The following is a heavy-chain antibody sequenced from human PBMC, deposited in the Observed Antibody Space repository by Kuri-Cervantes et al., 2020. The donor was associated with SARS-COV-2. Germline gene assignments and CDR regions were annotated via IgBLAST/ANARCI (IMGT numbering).Heavy chain of an antibody. Sequence: GGSLRLSCKGSGYSFTSYWISWVRQMPGKGLEWMGRIDPSDSYTNYSPSFQGHVTISADKSISTAYLQWNSLKASDTAMYYCARHDYDSSGYYYVYYGMDVWGQGTTVTVSS. CDR1: GYSFTSYW. CDR2: IDPSDSYT. J-gene: IGHJ6*02. CDR3: ARHDYDSSGYYYVYYGMDV. V-gene: IGHV5-10-1*01. D-gene: IGHD3-22*01.